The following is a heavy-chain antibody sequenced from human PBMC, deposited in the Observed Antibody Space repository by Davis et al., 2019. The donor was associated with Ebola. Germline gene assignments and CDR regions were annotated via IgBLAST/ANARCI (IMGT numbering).Heavy chain of an antibody. J-gene: IGHJ4*02. CDR2: ISYDGSNK. D-gene: IGHD2-8*01. V-gene: IGHV3-30-3*01. CDR3: ARDPMDFDY. Sequence: PGGSLRLSCAASGFTFSSYAMHWVRQAPGKGLEWVAVISYDGSNKYYADSVKGRFTISRDNSKNTLYLQMNSLRAEDTAVYYCARDPMDFDYWGQGTLVTVSS. CDR1: GFTFSSYA.